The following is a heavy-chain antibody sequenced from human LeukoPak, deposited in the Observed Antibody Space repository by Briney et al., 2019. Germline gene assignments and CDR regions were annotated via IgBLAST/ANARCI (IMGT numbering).Heavy chain of an antibody. Sequence: ASVKVSCKASGYTFTSYGISWVRQAPGQGLEWMGWISAYNGNTNYAQKLQGRVTMTTDTSTSTAYMELRSLRSDDTAVYYCARDTCSSTSCGVGNWFDPWGQGTLVTVFS. CDR1: GYTFTSYG. D-gene: IGHD2-2*01. J-gene: IGHJ5*02. CDR2: ISAYNGNT. V-gene: IGHV1-18*01. CDR3: ARDTCSSTSCGVGNWFDP.